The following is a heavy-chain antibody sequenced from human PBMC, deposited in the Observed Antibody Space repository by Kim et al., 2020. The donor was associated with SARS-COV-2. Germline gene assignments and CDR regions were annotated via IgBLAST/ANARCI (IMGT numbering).Heavy chain of an antibody. D-gene: IGHD2-2*01. CDR3: ARALYYSTADAFDI. Sequence: YADSVRVRFTITRYNAKDTVYLQMNSLRAEDTAVYYCARALYYSTADAFDIWGQGTMVTVST. V-gene: IGHV3-33*01. J-gene: IGHJ3*02.